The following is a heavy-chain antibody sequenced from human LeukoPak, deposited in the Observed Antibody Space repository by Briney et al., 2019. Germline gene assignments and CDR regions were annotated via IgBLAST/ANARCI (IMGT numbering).Heavy chain of an antibody. CDR1: GGSFSGYY. D-gene: IGHD3-16*01. J-gene: IGHJ4*02. Sequence: SETLSLTCAVYGGSFSGYYWSWIRQPPGKGLEWIGEINHSGSTNYNPSLKSRVTISVDTSKNQFSLKLSSVTAADTAVYYCARDRRWVVFDYWGQGTLVTVSS. CDR2: INHSGST. V-gene: IGHV4-34*01. CDR3: ARDRRWVVFDY.